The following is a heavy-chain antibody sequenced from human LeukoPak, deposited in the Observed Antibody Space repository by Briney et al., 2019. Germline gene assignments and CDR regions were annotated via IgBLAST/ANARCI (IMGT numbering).Heavy chain of an antibody. CDR1: GFTFSSYE. CDR2: ISSSGSTI. J-gene: IGHJ6*04. CDR3: AREGGYCSGGSCRSSYYYGMDV. Sequence: GGSLRLSSAASGFTFSSYEMNWVRQAPGKGLEWVSYISSSGSTIYYADSVKGRFTISRDNAKNSLYLQMNSLRAEDTAVYYCAREGGYCSGGSCRSSYYYGMDVWGKGTTVTVSS. V-gene: IGHV3-48*03. D-gene: IGHD2-15*01.